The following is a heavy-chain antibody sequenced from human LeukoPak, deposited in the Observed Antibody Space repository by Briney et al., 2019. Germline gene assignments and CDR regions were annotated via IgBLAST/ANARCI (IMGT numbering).Heavy chain of an antibody. J-gene: IGHJ4*02. CDR3: TRAYDSGTYSTFDY. Sequence: PGGSLRLSCAASGLTFSGYAVHWVRQAPGKGLDWVAVISYNGINKYYADSVKGRLTISRDNAKNTVFLQMNSLRAEDTAVYYCTRAYDSGTYSTFDYWGQGALVTVTS. CDR1: GLTFSGYA. CDR2: ISYNGINK. D-gene: IGHD3-10*01. V-gene: IGHV3-30*04.